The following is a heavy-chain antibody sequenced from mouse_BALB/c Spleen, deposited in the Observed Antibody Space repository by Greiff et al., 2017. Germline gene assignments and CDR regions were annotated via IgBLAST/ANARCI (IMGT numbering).Heavy chain of an antibody. J-gene: IGHJ4*01. D-gene: IGHD2-2*01. CDR3: ARSGLYYGYDGAMDY. CDR2: IDPANGNT. CDR1: GFNIKDTY. Sequence: VQLQQSGAELVKPGASVKLSCTASGFNIKDTYMHWVKQRPEQGLEWIGRIDPANGNTKYDPKFQGKATITADTSSNTAYLQLSSLTSEDTAVYYCARSGLYYGYDGAMDYWGQGTSVTVSS. V-gene: IGHV14-3*02.